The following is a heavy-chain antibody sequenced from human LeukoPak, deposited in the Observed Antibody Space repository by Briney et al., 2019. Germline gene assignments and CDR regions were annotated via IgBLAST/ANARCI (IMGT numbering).Heavy chain of an antibody. CDR1: GYSFTNYW. V-gene: IGHV5-51*01. CDR3: ARLSLWSWDSDY. J-gene: IGHJ4*02. Sequence: KPGESLKISCKGSGYSFTNYWIAWVRQLPGRGLEWMVIINPSDSDTRYSPSSQGQVTISADKSISTAYLQWSSLKASDSAMYYCARLSLWSWDSDYWGQGTQVTVSS. CDR2: INPSDSDT. D-gene: IGHD2-8*02.